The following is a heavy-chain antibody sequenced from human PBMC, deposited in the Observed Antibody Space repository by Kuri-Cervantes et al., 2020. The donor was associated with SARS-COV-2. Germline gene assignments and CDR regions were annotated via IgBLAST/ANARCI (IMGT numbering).Heavy chain of an antibody. Sequence: ASVKVSCKASGYTFTSYAMHWVRQAPGQRLEWMGWINADNGNTKYSQKFQGRVTITRDTSASTAYMELSSLRSEDTAVYYCARERILPRRAFGYEFDYWGQGTLVTVSS. V-gene: IGHV1-3*01. CDR3: ARERILPRRAFGYEFDY. D-gene: IGHD5-12*01. CDR2: INADNGNT. CDR1: GYTFTSYA. J-gene: IGHJ4*02.